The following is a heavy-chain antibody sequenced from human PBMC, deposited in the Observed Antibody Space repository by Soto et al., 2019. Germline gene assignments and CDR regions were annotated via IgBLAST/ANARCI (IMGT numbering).Heavy chain of an antibody. CDR1: GFIFGSYS. J-gene: IGHJ4*02. V-gene: IGHV3-21*01. CDR2: ISSSSIYI. D-gene: IGHD7-27*01. CDR3: ARLGPDSDENFDY. Sequence: GGSLRLSWAASGFIFGSYSMNWFRQAPGKGLEWASSISSSSIYIYYADSVKGRFIISRDNAKSSLYLQMNSLRPDDTAVYYCARLGPDSDENFDYWGQGTLVTVSS.